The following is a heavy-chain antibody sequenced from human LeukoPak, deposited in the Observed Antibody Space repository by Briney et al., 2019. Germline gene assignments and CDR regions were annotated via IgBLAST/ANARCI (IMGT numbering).Heavy chain of an antibody. CDR2: IYPDDSDT. CDR1: GYNFATYW. V-gene: IGHV5-51*01. J-gene: IGHJ4*02. CDR3: ARERSSQGYFDF. Sequence: GESLKISCKASGYNFATYWIGWVRQMPGKGLEWMGIIYPDDSDTRYSPSFQGQVTISADKSISTAYLQWSSLKASDTAMYYCARERSSQGYFDFWGQGTLVTVSS. D-gene: IGHD6-6*01.